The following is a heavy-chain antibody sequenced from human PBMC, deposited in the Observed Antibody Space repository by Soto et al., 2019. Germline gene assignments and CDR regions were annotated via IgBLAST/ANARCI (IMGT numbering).Heavy chain of an antibody. CDR3: ARMKYCSGGSGLYGIDV. CDR1: GYSFTSYW. J-gene: IGHJ6*02. CDR2: IDPSDSYT. V-gene: IGHV5-10-1*01. D-gene: IGHD2-15*01. Sequence: GESLTISCKGSGYSFTSYWISWVRQMPGKGLEWMGRIDPSDSYTNYSPSFQGHVTISADKSISTAYLQWSSLKASATAMYYCARMKYCSGGSGLYGIDVWGHGTSVTVS.